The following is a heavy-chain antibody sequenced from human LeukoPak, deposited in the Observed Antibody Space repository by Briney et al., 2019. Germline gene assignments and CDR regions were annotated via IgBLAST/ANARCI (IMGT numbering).Heavy chain of an antibody. Sequence: GASVKVSCKASGYTFTSYDINWVRQAPGQGLEWMGWINPNSGGTNYAQKFQGRVTMTRDTSISTAYMELSRLRSDDTAVYYCARDTPRPVPRGFEYWGQGTLVTVSS. CDR2: INPNSGGT. J-gene: IGHJ4*02. CDR1: GYTFTSYD. V-gene: IGHV1-2*02. CDR3: ARDTPRPVPRGFEY.